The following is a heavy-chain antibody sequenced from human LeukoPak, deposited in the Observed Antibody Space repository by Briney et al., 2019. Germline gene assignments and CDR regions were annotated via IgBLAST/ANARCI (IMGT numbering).Heavy chain of an antibody. J-gene: IGHJ4*02. D-gene: IGHD3-22*01. CDR3: ARRGVVIRVILVGFHKEAYYFDS. V-gene: IGHV3-23*01. Sequence: GGSLRLSCAVSGITLSNYGMSWVRQAPGKGLEWVAGISDSGGRTNYADSVKGRFTISRDNPKNTLFLQMNSLRAEDTAVYFCARRGVVIRVILVGFHKEAYYFDSWGQGALVTVSS. CDR1: GITLSNYG. CDR2: ISDSGGRT.